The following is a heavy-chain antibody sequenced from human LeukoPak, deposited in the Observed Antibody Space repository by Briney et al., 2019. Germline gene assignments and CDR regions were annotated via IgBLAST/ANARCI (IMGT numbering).Heavy chain of an antibody. D-gene: IGHD3-22*01. Sequence: TSETPSLTCGVYGGSLSGYYWSWIRQPPGKGLDWIGDINHSGRTNNNPSLKSRVTISVDTSKNQFSLKLSAVTAADTAVYYCARTYYDAGGYYGLDYWGQGILVTVSS. CDR3: ARTYYDAGGYYGLDY. J-gene: IGHJ4*02. CDR1: GGSLSGYY. CDR2: INHSGRT. V-gene: IGHV4-34*01.